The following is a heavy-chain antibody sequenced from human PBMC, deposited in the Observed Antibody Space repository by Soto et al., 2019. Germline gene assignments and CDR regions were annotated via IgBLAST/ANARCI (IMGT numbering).Heavy chain of an antibody. J-gene: IGHJ4*02. CDR1: GGTFSSYA. CDR3: ASPPGVAAGTAGYYFDY. V-gene: IGHV1-69*13. D-gene: IGHD6-13*01. CDR2: IIPIFGTA. Sequence: ASVKVSCKASGGTFSSYASSWVRQAPGQGLEWMGGIIPIFGTANYAQKFQGRVTITADESTSTAYMELSSLRSEDTAVYYCASPPGVAAGTAGYYFDYWGQGTLGTVS.